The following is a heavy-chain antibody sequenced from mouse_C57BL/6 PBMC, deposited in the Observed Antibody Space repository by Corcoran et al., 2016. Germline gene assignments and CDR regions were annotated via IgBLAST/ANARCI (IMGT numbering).Heavy chain of an antibody. V-gene: IGHV9-3*01. CDR3: ARGGGLEAMDY. Sequence: QIQLVQSGPELKKPGETVKISCKASGYTFTTYGMSWVKQAPGKGLKWMGWINTYSGVPTYADDFKGRFAFSLETSASTAYLQINNLKNEDTATYFCARGGGLEAMDYWGQGTSVTVSS. CDR1: GYTFTTYG. CDR2: INTYSGVP. J-gene: IGHJ4*01.